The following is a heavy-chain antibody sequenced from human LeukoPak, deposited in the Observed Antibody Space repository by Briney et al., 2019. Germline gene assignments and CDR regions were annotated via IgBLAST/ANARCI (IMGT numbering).Heavy chain of an antibody. Sequence: PSETLSLTCTVSGGSISSYYWSWIRQPPGKGLEWIGYIYYSGSTNYNPSLKSRVTISVDTSKNQFSLKLSSVTAADTAVYYCARFRTYYYDSSHLDVWGQGTTVTVSS. V-gene: IGHV4-59*08. D-gene: IGHD3-22*01. CDR2: IYYSGST. CDR1: GGSISSYY. J-gene: IGHJ6*02. CDR3: ARFRTYYYDSSHLDV.